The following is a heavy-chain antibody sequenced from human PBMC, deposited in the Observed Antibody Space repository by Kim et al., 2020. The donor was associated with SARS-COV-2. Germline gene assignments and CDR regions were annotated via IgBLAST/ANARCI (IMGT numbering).Heavy chain of an antibody. CDR1: GFTFSTYA. V-gene: IGHV3-23*01. D-gene: IGHD6-13*01. CDR3: VKRLISWDFDP. Sequence: GALRLSCTASGFTFSTYAMSWVRQAPGKGLEWVSSIRPSGDSTVYVDSVKGRFTISRDNSKNTLYLQMDSLRAEDTAVYYCVKRLISWDFDPWGQGTLVTVSS. J-gene: IGHJ5*02. CDR2: IRPSGDST.